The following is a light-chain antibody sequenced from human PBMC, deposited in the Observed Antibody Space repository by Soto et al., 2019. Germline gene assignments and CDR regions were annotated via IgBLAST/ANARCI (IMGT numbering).Light chain of an antibody. CDR3: QSYDSSLSGV. CDR1: SSNIGAGYD. CDR2: GNS. J-gene: IGLJ2*01. Sequence: QSVLTQPPSVSGAPGQRVTISCTGSSSNIGAGYDVHWYQQLPGTAPKLLIYGNSNRPSGVPDRFSGSKSGTSASLAMTGLQAEDEADYYCQSYDSSLSGVFGGGTQLTVL. V-gene: IGLV1-40*01.